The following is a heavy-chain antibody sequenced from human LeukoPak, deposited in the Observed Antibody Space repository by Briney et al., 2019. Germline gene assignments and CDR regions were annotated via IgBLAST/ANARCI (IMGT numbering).Heavy chain of an antibody. Sequence: PETLSLTCTVSGGSISSYYWSWIRQPPGKGLEWIGYIYYSGSTNYNPSLKSRVTVSVDTSKNQFSLKLSSVTAADTAVYYCAFRGGGFLDLAARDYWGQGTLVTVSS. CDR3: AFRGGGFLDLAARDY. D-gene: IGHD3-3*01. V-gene: IGHV4-59*01. J-gene: IGHJ4*02. CDR1: GGSISSYY. CDR2: IYYSGST.